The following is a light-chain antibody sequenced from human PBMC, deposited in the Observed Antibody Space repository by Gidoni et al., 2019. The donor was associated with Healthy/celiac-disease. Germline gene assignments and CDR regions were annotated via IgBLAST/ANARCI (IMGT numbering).Light chain of an antibody. CDR1: QSVSSY. Sequence: EIVLTQSPATLSLSPGERATLSCRASQSVSSYLAWYQQKPGQAPRLLIDDASNRATGIPARFSGSGSGTDFTLTISSLEPEDFAVYYCQQRSNWPRTFGQXTKVEIK. CDR3: QQRSNWPRT. V-gene: IGKV3-11*01. J-gene: IGKJ1*01. CDR2: DAS.